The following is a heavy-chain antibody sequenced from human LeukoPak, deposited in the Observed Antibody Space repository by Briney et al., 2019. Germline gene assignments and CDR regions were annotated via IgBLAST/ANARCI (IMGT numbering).Heavy chain of an antibody. V-gene: IGHV3-30*18. CDR1: GFTFSSYG. CDR2: ISYDGSNK. D-gene: IGHD6-13*01. J-gene: IGHJ4*02. Sequence: QPGRSLRLSCAASGFTFSSYGMHWVRQAPGKGLEWVAVISYDGSNKYYADSVKGRFTISGDNSKNTLYLQMNSLRPEDTAVYYCANTDTTWGVSSSWSGRFDYWGQGTLVTVSS. CDR3: ANTDTTWGVSSSWSGRFDY.